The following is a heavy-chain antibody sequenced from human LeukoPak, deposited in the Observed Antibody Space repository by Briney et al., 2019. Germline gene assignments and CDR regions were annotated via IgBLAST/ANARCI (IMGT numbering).Heavy chain of an antibody. V-gene: IGHV3-23*01. J-gene: IGHJ4*02. Sequence: PGGSLRLSCAASGFTFSSYAMSWVRQAPGKGLERVSAISGSGGSTYYADSVKGRFTISRDNSKNTLYLQMNSLRAEDTAVYYCAKNGVLIYYFDYWGQGTLVTVSS. CDR3: AKNGVLIYYFDY. CDR2: ISGSGGST. D-gene: IGHD2-8*02. CDR1: GFTFSSYA.